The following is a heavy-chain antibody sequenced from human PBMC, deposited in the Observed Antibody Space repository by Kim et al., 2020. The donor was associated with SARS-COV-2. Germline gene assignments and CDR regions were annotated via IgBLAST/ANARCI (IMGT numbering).Heavy chain of an antibody. V-gene: IGHV3-49*03. CDR2: IRSKAYGGTT. CDR3: TLDARYDFWSGLDYFDT. D-gene: IGHD3-3*01. CDR1: GFTFGDYA. Sequence: GGSLRLSCTASGFTFGDYAMSWFRQAPGKGLEWVGFIRSKAYGGTTEYAASVKGRFTISRDDSTSIAYLHMNSLKTEDTAVYYCTLDARYDFWSGLDYFDTWGQRELVTVSP. J-gene: IGHJ4*02.